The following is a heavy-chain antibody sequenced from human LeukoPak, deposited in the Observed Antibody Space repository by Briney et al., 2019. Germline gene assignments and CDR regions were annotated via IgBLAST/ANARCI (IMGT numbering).Heavy chain of an antibody. Sequence: GGSLRLSCAASGFTFSSYWMSWVRQAPGKGLEWVANIKHDGSEKYYVDSVKGRFTISRDNAKNSLFLQMNSLRAEDTAVYYCARGPAAGNLLGYWGQGTLVTVSS. D-gene: IGHD6-19*01. CDR3: ARGPAAGNLLGY. CDR2: IKHDGSEK. J-gene: IGHJ4*02. CDR1: GFTFSSYW. V-gene: IGHV3-7*01.